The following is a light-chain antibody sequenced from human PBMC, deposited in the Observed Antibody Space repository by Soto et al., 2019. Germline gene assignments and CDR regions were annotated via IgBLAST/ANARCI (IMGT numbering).Light chain of an antibody. CDR2: QDS. J-gene: IGLJ2*01. CDR3: QAWDSSTGV. CDR1: KLGDKY. V-gene: IGLV3-1*01. Sequence: SSELTQPPSVSVSPGQTASITCSGDKLGDKYACWYQQKPGQSPVLVIYQDSKRPSGIPERFSGSNSGNTATLTISGPQAMDEADYYCQAWDSSTGVFGGGTKLTVL.